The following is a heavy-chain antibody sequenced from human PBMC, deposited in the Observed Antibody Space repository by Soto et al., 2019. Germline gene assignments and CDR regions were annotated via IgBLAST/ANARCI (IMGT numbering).Heavy chain of an antibody. CDR3: ARPNLEWLKGMENWFDP. CDR1: GYTFTSHA. V-gene: IGHV1-3*01. CDR2: INAGNGNT. Sequence: QVQLVQSGAEVKKPGASVKVSCKASGYTFTSHAMHWVRQAPGQRLEWMGWINAGNGNTKYSQKFQGRVTITRDTSASTAYMELSSLRSEDTAVYYCARPNLEWLKGMENWFDPWGQGTLVTVSS. J-gene: IGHJ5*02. D-gene: IGHD3-3*01.